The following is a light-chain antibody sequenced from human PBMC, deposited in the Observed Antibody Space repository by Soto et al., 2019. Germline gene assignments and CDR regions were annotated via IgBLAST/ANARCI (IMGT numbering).Light chain of an antibody. CDR2: SNN. Sequence: QSVLTQPPSASGTPGQRVTISCSGSSSNIGSNTVNWYQQLPGTAPKLLIYSNNQRPSGVSDRFSGSKSDTSASLAISGLLSEDESDYYCAAWADSLNGWVFGGGTKLTVL. J-gene: IGLJ3*02. CDR3: AAWADSLNGWV. V-gene: IGLV1-44*01. CDR1: SSNIGSNT.